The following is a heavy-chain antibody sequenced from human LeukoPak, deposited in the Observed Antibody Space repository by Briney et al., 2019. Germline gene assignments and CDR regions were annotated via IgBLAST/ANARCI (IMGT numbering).Heavy chain of an antibody. CDR1: GFTFSSYA. CDR3: ARIYYDTSGSY. Sequence: GGSLRLSCAASGFTFSSYAMSWVRQAPGKGLEWVANIKQDGSETYHVDSVKGRFTISRDNAKNLLYLQMDSLRADDTAVYYRARIYYDTSGSYWGQGTLVTVSS. V-gene: IGHV3-7*01. J-gene: IGHJ4*02. CDR2: IKQDGSET. D-gene: IGHD3-22*01.